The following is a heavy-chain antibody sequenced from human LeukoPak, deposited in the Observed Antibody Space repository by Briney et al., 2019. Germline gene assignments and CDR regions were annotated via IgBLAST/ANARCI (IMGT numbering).Heavy chain of an antibody. CDR3: ARDWFVAAAGHYYYYMDV. CDR2: IYYSGST. D-gene: IGHD6-13*01. Sequence: SETLSLTCTVSGGSISSYYWIWIRQPPGKGLEWIGYIYYSGSTNYNPSLKSRVTISVDTSKNQFSLKLSSVTAADTAVYYCARDWFVAAAGHYYYYMDVWGKGTTVTVSS. J-gene: IGHJ6*03. CDR1: GGSISSYY. V-gene: IGHV4-59*01.